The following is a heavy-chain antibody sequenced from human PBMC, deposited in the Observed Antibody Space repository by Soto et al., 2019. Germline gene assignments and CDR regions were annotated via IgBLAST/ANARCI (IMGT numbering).Heavy chain of an antibody. CDR3: AKDACGGDCFVDY. CDR1: GFTFSSYG. V-gene: IGHV3-30*18. J-gene: IGHJ4*02. Sequence: GGSLRLSCAASGFTFSSYGMHWVRQAPGKGLEWVAVISYDGSNKYYADSVKGRFTISRDNSKNTLYLQMNSLRAEDTAVYYCAKDACGGDCFVDYWGQGTLVTVSS. D-gene: IGHD2-21*02. CDR2: ISYDGSNK.